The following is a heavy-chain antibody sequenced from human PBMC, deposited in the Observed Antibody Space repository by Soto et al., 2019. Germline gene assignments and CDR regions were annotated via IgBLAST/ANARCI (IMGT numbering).Heavy chain of an antibody. CDR2: INAGNGNT. D-gene: IGHD3-22*01. V-gene: IGHV1-3*01. CDR1: GYTFTSYA. CDR3: ARDYYKYYDSSGYYRSPAY. Sequence: ASVKVSCKASGYTFTSYAMHWVRQAPGQRLEWMGWINAGNGNTKYSQKFQGRVTITRDTSASTAYMELSSLRSEDTAVYYCARDYYKYYDSSGYYRSPAYWGQGTLVIVSS. J-gene: IGHJ4*02.